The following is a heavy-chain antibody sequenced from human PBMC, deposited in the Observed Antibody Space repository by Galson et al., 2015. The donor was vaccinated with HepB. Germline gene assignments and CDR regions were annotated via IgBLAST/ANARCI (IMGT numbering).Heavy chain of an antibody. J-gene: IGHJ4*02. D-gene: IGHD3-3*01. CDR2: VTPSGDKT. CDR3: ATEWGVFGVITPVDY. CDR1: KDTFTNSY. V-gene: IGHV1-46*01. Sequence: SVKVSCKASKDTFTNSYIHWVRQAPGQGLEWMGVVTPSGDKTTYAQRFQGRVIMTRDTSTNTVYMDLSSLRPEDTAVYYCATEWGVFGVITPVDYWGQGTLVTVSS.